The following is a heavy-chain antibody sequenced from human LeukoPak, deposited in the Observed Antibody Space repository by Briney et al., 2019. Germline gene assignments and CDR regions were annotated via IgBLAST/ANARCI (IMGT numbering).Heavy chain of an antibody. V-gene: IGHV1-18*04. D-gene: IGHD5-12*01. CDR1: GYPFTGYY. Sequence: ASVKVSCKASGYPFTGYYMHWVRQAPGQGLEWMGWISAYNGNTNYAQKLQGRVTMTTDTSTSTAYTELRSLRSDDTAVYYCARDLSGYDLDAFDIWGQGTMVTVSS. CDR2: ISAYNGNT. CDR3: ARDLSGYDLDAFDI. J-gene: IGHJ3*02.